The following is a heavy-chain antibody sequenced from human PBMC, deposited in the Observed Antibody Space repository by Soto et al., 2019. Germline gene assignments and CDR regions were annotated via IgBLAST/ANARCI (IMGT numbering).Heavy chain of an antibody. CDR2: VNPNRANT. J-gene: IGHJ5*01. D-gene: IGHD6-19*01. Sequence: QVQLVQSGAEVKKPGASVKVSCKASGYRFSNYDMNWVRQAPGQGLEWRGWVNPNRANTGYAQKFRGRLTRTTTACITPAYMELSSLTYEDTAVYYCARSDGWDLNWFDSGGQGTLVTVSS. CDR1: GYRFSNYD. V-gene: IGHV1-8*01. CDR3: ARSDGWDLNWFDS.